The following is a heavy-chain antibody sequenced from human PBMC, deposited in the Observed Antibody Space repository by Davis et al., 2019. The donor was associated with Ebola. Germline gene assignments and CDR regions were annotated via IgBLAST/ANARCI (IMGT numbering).Heavy chain of an antibody. V-gene: IGHV3-30*18. CDR3: AKGGPIVGATDDWFDP. CDR2: ISYDGSNK. D-gene: IGHD1-26*01. Sequence: PGGSLRLSCAASGFTFSSYGMHWVRQAPGKGLEWVAVISYDGSNKYYADSVKGRFTISRDNSKNTLYLQMNSLRAEDTAVYYCAKGGPIVGATDDWFDPWGQGTLVTVSS. J-gene: IGHJ5*02. CDR1: GFTFSSYG.